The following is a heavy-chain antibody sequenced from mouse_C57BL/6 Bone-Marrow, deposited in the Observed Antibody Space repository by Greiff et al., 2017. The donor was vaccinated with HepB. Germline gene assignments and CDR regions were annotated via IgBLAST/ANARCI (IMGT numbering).Heavy chain of an antibody. D-gene: IGHD2-4*01. CDR1: GYTFTSYG. CDR2: IYPRSGNT. V-gene: IGHV1-81*01. Sequence: VQLQQSGAELARPGASVKLSCKASGYTFTSYGISWVKQRTGQGLEWIGEIYPRSGNTYYNEKFKGKATLTADKSSSTAYMELRSLTSEVSAVYFCARREGLRRGFDYWGQGTTLTVSS. J-gene: IGHJ2*01. CDR3: ARREGLRRGFDY.